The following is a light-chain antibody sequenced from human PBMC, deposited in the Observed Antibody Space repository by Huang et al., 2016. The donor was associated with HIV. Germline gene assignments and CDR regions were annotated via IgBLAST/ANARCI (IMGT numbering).Light chain of an antibody. V-gene: IGKV1-NL1*01. CDR2: AAS. CDR1: QGISNS. Sequence: DIQMTRSPSSLSASVGDRVTITCRASQGISNSLAWYQQKPGKAPKLLLYAASRLESGVPSSFSGSGSGTDYTLTISSLQPEDFATYYCQQYYSTSHTFGQGTKLEIK. J-gene: IGKJ2*01. CDR3: QQYYSTSHT.